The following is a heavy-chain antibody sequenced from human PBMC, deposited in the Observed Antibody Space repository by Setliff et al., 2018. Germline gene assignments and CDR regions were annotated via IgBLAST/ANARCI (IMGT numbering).Heavy chain of an antibody. CDR3: TRVGRQLVYYYYYMDV. D-gene: IGHD6-13*01. Sequence: GGSLRLSCTASGFTFGDYAMSWVRQAPGKGLEWVGFIRSKAYGGTTEYAASVKGRFTISRDDSKSIAYLQMNSLKTEDTAVYYCTRVGRQLVYYYYYMDVWGKGTTVTVSS. CDR1: GFTFGDYA. J-gene: IGHJ6*03. V-gene: IGHV3-49*04. CDR2: IRSKAYGGTT.